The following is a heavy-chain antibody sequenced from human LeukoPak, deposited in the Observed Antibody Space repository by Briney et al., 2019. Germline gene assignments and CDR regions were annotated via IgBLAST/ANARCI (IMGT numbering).Heavy chain of an antibody. CDR3: ARGGTDSSGYYYGGTDFDY. D-gene: IGHD3-22*01. CDR2: IYYSGST. CDR1: GFTFSSYA. V-gene: IGHV4-59*08. Sequence: LRLSCAASGFTFSSYAMSWVRQAPGKGLEWIGYIYYSGSTNYNPSLKSRVTISVDTSKNQFSLKLSSVTAADTAVYYCARGGTDSSGYYYGGTDFDYWGQGTLVTVSS. J-gene: IGHJ4*02.